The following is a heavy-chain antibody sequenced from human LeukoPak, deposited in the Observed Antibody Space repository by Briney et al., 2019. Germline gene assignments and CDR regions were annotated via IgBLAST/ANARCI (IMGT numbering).Heavy chain of an antibody. Sequence: KTSETLSLTCTVSGGSINGSYWGWVWQSPGKGLDWLGFIYYTGATNYNPSLKSRVSMSLDASKNQFSLRLTSVTVADTAVFYCARAVVTMESGLIISRFYFDSWGQGTLVAVSS. V-gene: IGHV4-59*01. CDR1: GGSINGSY. D-gene: IGHD3-10*01. CDR3: ARAVVTMESGLIISRFYFDS. J-gene: IGHJ4*02. CDR2: IYYTGAT.